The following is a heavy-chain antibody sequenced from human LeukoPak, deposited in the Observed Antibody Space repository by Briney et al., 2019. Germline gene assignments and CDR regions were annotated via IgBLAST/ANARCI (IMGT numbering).Heavy chain of an antibody. CDR2: IYYSGST. V-gene: IGHV4-59*01. CDR3: ARAVDYYDSSGQIDY. D-gene: IGHD3-22*01. Sequence: PSETLSLTCTVSGGSISSYYWSWIRQPPGKGLEWIGYIYYSGSTNYNPSLKSRVTISVDTSKNQFSLKLSSVTAADTAVYYCARAVDYYDSSGQIDYWGQGTLVTVSS. CDR1: GGSISSYY. J-gene: IGHJ4*02.